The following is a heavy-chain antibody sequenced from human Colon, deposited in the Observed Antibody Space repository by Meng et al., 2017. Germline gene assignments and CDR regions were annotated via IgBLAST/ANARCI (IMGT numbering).Heavy chain of an antibody. Sequence: GESLKISCAASGFNASSNYMSWVRQAPGKGLEWVSVIYSGGSTYYADSVKGRFTISRHNSKNTLYLQMNSLRAEDTAVYYCRCSGSYYPTNDAFDIWGQGTMVTVSS. CDR2: IYSGGST. V-gene: IGHV3-53*04. CDR3: RCSGSYYPTNDAFDI. CDR1: GFNASSNY. J-gene: IGHJ3*02. D-gene: IGHD3-10*02.